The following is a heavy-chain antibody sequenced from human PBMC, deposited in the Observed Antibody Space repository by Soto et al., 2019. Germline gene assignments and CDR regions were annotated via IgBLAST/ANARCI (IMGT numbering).Heavy chain of an antibody. Sequence: LRLSCAASGFTCSSYAMHWVRQAPGKGLEWVAVISYDGSNKYYADSVKGRFTISRDNSKNTLYLQMNSLRAEDTAVYYCARDPLWGTAMVLWYFDLWGHGTLVTVS. CDR2: ISYDGSNK. J-gene: IGHJ2*01. CDR3: ARDPLWGTAMVLWYFDL. D-gene: IGHD5-18*01. CDR1: GFTCSSYA. V-gene: IGHV3-30-3*01.